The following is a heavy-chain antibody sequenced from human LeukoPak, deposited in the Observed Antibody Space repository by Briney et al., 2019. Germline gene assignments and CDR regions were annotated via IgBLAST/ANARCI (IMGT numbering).Heavy chain of an antibody. CDR2: IYSGGST. D-gene: IGHD3-22*01. J-gene: IGHJ4*02. CDR3: ARDGYYYDSSGYYRFFDY. CDR1: GFTVSSNY. V-gene: IGHV3-53*01. Sequence: SGGSLRLSCAASGFTVSSNYMSWVRQAPGKGLDWVSVIYSGGSTYYADSVKGRFTISRDNSKNTLYLQMNSLRAEDTAVYYCARDGYYYDSSGYYRFFDYWGQGTLVTVSS.